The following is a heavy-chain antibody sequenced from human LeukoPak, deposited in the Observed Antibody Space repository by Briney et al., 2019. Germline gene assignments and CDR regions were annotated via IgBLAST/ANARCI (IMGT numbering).Heavy chain of an antibody. Sequence: PSETLSLTCTVSGYSISSGYYWGWIRQPPGKGLEWIGSIYHSGSTYYNPSLKSRVTISVDTSKNQFSLKLSSVTAADTAVYYCARVAVMVSLHYFDYWGQGTLVTDSS. CDR1: GYSISSGYY. V-gene: IGHV4-38-2*02. CDR3: ARVAVMVSLHYFDY. J-gene: IGHJ4*02. D-gene: IGHD3-10*01. CDR2: IYHSGST.